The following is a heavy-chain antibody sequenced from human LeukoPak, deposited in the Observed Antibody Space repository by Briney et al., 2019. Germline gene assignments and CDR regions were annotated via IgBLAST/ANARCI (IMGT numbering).Heavy chain of an antibody. CDR1: GLTLSNYA. V-gene: IGHV3-30-3*01. D-gene: IGHD3-3*01. Sequence: PGGSLRLSCAASGLTLSNYAMYWVRQAPGKGLEWLAGITSDGNKKFHSDSVKGRFTISRDNSKNTLYLQMNSLRAEDTAVYYCARDVGSIFGVVIPTSWFDPWGQGTLVTVSS. CDR2: ITSDGNKK. CDR3: ARDVGSIFGVVIPTSWFDP. J-gene: IGHJ5*02.